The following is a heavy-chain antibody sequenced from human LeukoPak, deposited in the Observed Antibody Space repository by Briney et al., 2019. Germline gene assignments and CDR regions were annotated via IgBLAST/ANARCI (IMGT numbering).Heavy chain of an antibody. D-gene: IGHD3-3*01. CDR2: MNPNSGNT. CDR3: ARGSLSGSVPY. CDR1: GYTFTGYY. V-gene: IGHV1-8*03. Sequence: ASVKVSCKASGYTFTGYYMHWVRQAPGQGLEWMGWMNPNSGNTGYAQKFQGRVTITRNASISTAYMELSSLRSEDTAVYYCARGSLSGSVPYWGQGTLVTVSS. J-gene: IGHJ4*02.